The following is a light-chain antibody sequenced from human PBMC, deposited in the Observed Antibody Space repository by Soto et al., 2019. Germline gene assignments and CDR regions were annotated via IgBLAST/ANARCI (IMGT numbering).Light chain of an antibody. J-gene: IGKJ2*01. CDR3: LQDYNYPFT. CDR1: QDIRKD. CDR2: GAS. Sequence: TQMTQSPSSLSASVGDRVTIICGASQDIRKDLAWYQQKPGKAPQILIYGASTLQTGVASRFSGSGSATDFTLTISSLQPEDSAAYYCLQDYNYPFTFGQGTKVDIK. V-gene: IGKV1-6*01.